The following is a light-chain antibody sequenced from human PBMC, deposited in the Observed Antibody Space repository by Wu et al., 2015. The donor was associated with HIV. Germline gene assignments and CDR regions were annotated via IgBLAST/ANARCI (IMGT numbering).Light chain of an antibody. CDR1: QTVYNY. V-gene: IGKV3-11*01. CDR2: DAS. CDR3: QQGYILPLT. J-gene: IGKJ3*01. Sequence: EIVLTQSPATLSLSPGERATLSCRASQTVYNYFAWYQQRPGQAPRLLIKDASNRASGIPDRFSGGGSGTDFTLTISSLQPEDFATYYCQQGYILPLTFGPGTTVDIK.